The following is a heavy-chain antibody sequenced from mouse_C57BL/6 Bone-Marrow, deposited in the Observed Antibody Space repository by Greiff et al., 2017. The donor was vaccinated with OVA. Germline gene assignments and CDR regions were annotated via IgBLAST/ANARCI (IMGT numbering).Heavy chain of an antibody. CDR1: GYAFSSSW. V-gene: IGHV1-82*01. D-gene: IGHD1-1*01. CDR3: ARGVTVVDY. CDR2: IYPGDGDT. Sequence: QVQLQQSGPELVKPGASVKISCKASGYAFSSSWMNWVKQRPGKGLEWIGRIYPGDGDTNYNGKFKGKATLTADKYSSTAYMQLRSLTSEDSAVYFCARGVTVVDYWGQGTTLTVSS. J-gene: IGHJ2*01.